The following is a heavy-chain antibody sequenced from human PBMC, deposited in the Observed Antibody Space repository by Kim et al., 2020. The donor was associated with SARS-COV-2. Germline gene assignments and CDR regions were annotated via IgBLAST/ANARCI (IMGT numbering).Heavy chain of an antibody. CDR3: AKDGGITIFGVVITYYFDY. J-gene: IGHJ4*02. V-gene: IGHV3-23*01. Sequence: GGSLRLSCAASGFTFSSYAMSWVRQAPGKGLEWVSAISGSGGSTYYADSVKGRFTISRDNSKNTLYLRMNSLRAEDTAVYYCAKDGGITIFGVVITYYFDYWGQGTLVTVSS. D-gene: IGHD3-3*01. CDR2: ISGSGGST. CDR1: GFTFSSYA.